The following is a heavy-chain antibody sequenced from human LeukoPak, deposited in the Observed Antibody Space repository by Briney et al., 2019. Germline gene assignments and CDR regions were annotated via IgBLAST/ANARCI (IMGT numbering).Heavy chain of an antibody. V-gene: IGHV3-23*01. CDR2: ISISGSKT. CDR1: EFDFSSHA. J-gene: IGHJ4*02. CDR3: ARSLTTLTYEGY. D-gene: IGHD1-1*01. Sequence: GGSLRLSCAASEFDFSSHAMTWVRQAPGKGLEWVSAISISGSKTYYADSVKGRFTISRDNSKNTLYLQMNSLRAEDTAIYYCARSLTTLTYEGYWGQGTLVTVSS.